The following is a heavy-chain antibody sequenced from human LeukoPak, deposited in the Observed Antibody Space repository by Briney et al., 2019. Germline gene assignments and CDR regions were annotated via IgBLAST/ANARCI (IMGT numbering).Heavy chain of an antibody. J-gene: IGHJ6*02. Sequence: ASVKVSCKASGYTFTSYGISWVRQAPGQGLKWMGWISAYNGNTNYAQKLQGRVTMTTDTSTSTAYMELRSLRSDDTAVYYCARDGAYSSSPYGMDVWGQGTTVTVSS. CDR1: GYTFTSYG. CDR2: ISAYNGNT. CDR3: ARDGAYSSSPYGMDV. V-gene: IGHV1-18*01. D-gene: IGHD6-13*01.